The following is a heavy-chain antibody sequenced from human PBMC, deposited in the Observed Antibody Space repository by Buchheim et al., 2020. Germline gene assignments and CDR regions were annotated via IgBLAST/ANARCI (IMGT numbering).Heavy chain of an antibody. Sequence: EVQLVESGGGLVQPGGSLRLSCAASGFTFSTYWMLWVRQAPGKGLVWVSHINSDGRSTRYADSVKGRFTISRDNAKNTLYLQMNSLRVEDTAVYYCASAWELFDYWGQGAL. CDR1: GFTFSTYW. J-gene: IGHJ4*02. CDR2: INSDGRST. V-gene: IGHV3-74*01. D-gene: IGHD1-26*01. CDR3: ASAWELFDY.